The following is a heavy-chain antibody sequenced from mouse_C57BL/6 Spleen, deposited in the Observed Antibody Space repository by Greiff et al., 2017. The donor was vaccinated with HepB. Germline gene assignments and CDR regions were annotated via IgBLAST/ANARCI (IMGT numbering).Heavy chain of an antibody. J-gene: IGHJ4*01. V-gene: IGHV1-22*01. CDR2: INPNNGGT. D-gene: IGHD2-5*01. CDR1: GYTFTDYN. CDR3: ARWYSNYLYYAMDY. Sequence: DVHLVESGPELVKPGASVKMSCKASGYTFTDYNMHWVKQSHGKSLEWIGYINPNNGGTSYNQKFKGKATLTVNTSSSTAYMELRSLTSEESAVYYCARWYSNYLYYAMDYWGQGTSVTFSS.